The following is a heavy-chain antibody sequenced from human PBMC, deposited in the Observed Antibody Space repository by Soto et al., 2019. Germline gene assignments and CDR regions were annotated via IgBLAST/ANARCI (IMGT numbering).Heavy chain of an antibody. D-gene: IGHD1-1*01. CDR2: ISYDGNLA. J-gene: IGHJ4*02. Sequence: QVELVESGGGVVQPGRSLRLSCAASGFTFSSYGMHWVRQAPGKGLEWVAVISYDGNLAYYADSVKGRFTISRDNSKNTLYLQMNRLRTEDTALYYCAKEGPIPNWYFDYWGQGTLVTVSS. CDR1: GFTFSSYG. CDR3: AKEGPIPNWYFDY. V-gene: IGHV3-30*18.